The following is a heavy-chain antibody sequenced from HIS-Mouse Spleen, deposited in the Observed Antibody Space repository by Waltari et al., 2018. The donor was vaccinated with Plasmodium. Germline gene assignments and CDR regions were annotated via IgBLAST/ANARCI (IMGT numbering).Heavy chain of an antibody. CDR2: INPNSGGT. Sequence: QVQLVQSGAEVKKPGASVKVSCKASGYTFTGYYMNWVRPATGQGIEWMGWINPNSGGTNYAQKFQGRVTMTRDTSISTAYMELSRLRSDDTAVYYCARVLGYKAAAGTFVEYFQHWGQGTLVTVSS. D-gene: IGHD6-13*01. V-gene: IGHV1-2*02. J-gene: IGHJ1*01. CDR3: ARVLGYKAAAGTFVEYFQH. CDR1: GYTFTGYY.